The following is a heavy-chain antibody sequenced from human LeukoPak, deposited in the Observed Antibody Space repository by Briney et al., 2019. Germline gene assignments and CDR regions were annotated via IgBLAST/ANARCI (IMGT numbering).Heavy chain of an antibody. CDR2: ISYDGSNK. V-gene: IGHV3-30-3*01. CDR1: GFTFSSYA. D-gene: IGHD5-18*01. Sequence: GGSLRLSCAASGFTFSSYAMHWVRQAPGKGLEWVAVISYDGSNKYYADSVKGRFTISRDNSKNTLYLQMNSLRAEDTAVYYCARDGIQLWLRATYYFDYWGQGTLVTVSS. J-gene: IGHJ4*02. CDR3: ARDGIQLWLRATYYFDY.